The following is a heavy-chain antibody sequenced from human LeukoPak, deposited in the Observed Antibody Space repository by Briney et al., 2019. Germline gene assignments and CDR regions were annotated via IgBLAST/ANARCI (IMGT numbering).Heavy chain of an antibody. Sequence: PSETLSLTCTVSGGSISSYYWSWIRQPPGKGLEWIGYIYYSGSTNYNPSLKSRVTISVDTSKNQFSLKLSSVTAADTAVYYCARLRVAAAGSYFDYWGRGTLVTVSS. V-gene: IGHV4-59*08. CDR3: ARLRVAAAGSYFDY. J-gene: IGHJ4*02. CDR2: IYYSGST. D-gene: IGHD6-13*01. CDR1: GGSISSYY.